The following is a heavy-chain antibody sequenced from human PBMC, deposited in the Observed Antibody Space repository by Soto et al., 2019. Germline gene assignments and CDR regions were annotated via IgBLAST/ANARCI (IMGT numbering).Heavy chain of an antibody. D-gene: IGHD3-3*01. CDR2: ISAYNGNT. Sequence: QVQLVQSGAEVKKPGASVKVSCKASGYTFTSYGISWVRQAPGQGLEWMGWISAYNGNTHCAQKLQGRATMTTDTATSTGHMELSSLRSDDTAVYCCAMETNFWNGYYYYYYGMGAWGQRTTVTVSS. CDR3: AMETNFWNGYYYYYYGMGA. V-gene: IGHV1-18*01. J-gene: IGHJ6*02. CDR1: GYTFTSYG.